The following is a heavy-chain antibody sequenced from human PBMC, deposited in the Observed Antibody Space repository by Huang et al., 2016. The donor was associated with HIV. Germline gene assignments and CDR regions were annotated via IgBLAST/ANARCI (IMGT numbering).Heavy chain of an antibody. D-gene: IGHD3-3*01. CDR1: GGSISNNDYY. J-gene: IGHJ4*02. CDR3: ARHCPLQYRDLWTGFSYYFDF. Sequence: QLHLQESGPGLVKPSETLSLICTVSGGSISNNDYYWGWIRQSTGTGLEWIGSGYYSGTSSYNPSLKSVVTISMDISTNEFSLRLRSLGAADWAIYYCARHCPLQYRDLWTGFSYYFDFWGQGSPVTVSS. V-gene: IGHV4-39*01. CDR2: GYYSGTS.